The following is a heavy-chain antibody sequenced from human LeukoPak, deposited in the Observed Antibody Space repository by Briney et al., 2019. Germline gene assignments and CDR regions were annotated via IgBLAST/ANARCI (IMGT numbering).Heavy chain of an antibody. Sequence: ASVKVSCKASGYTFTSYYMHWVRQATGQGLEGVGIINPSGGSTSYARKFQGRVTMTRDTSTSTVYMELSSLRSEDTAVYYCARVCGYSYGPEYYGMDVWGQGTTVTVSS. CDR1: GYTFTSYY. D-gene: IGHD5-18*01. J-gene: IGHJ6*02. CDR2: INPSGGST. CDR3: ARVCGYSYGPEYYGMDV. V-gene: IGHV1-46*01.